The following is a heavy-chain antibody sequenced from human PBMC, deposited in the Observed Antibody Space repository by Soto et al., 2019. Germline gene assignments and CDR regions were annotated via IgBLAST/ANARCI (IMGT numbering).Heavy chain of an antibody. CDR3: AKDWRYSSSPYYYYGMDV. J-gene: IGHJ6*02. V-gene: IGHV3-30*18. CDR2: ISYDGTKK. Sequence: GSLRLSCAASGFTFSTFGMHWVRQAPGKGLEWVAVISYDGTKKYYIESVKGRFTISRDNSENTLFLQMNSLRPEDTAVYYCAKDWRYSSSPYYYYGMDVWGQGTTVTVYS. D-gene: IGHD6-6*01. CDR1: GFTFSTFG.